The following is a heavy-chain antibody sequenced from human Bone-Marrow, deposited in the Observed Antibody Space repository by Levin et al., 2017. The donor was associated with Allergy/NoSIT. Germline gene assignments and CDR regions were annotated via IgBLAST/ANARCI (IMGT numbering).Heavy chain of an antibody. D-gene: IGHD3-3*01. CDR3: AKDRGYYDFDLPDY. V-gene: IGHV3-30*18. CDR2: ISNDGSDK. J-gene: IGHJ4*02. CDR1: GFTFSSYG. Sequence: SCAASGFTFSSYGMHWVRQAPGKGLEWVAVISNDGSDKYYADSVKGRFTISRDNSKNTLYLQMNSLRAEDTAVYYSAKDRGYYDFDLPDYWGQGTLVTVSS.